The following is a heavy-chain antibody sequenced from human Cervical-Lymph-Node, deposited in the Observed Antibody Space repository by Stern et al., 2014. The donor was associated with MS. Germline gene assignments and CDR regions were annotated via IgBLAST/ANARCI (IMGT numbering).Heavy chain of an antibody. D-gene: IGHD1-26*01. CDR3: ARGELKEGLVRGMDV. J-gene: IGHJ6*02. CDR2: IIPIFGTA. V-gene: IGHV1-69*01. Sequence: MQLVESGAEVKKPGSSVKVSCKASGGTFNSYAISWVRQAPGQGLEWMGGIIPIFGTANYAKKFQGRVTITADESTSTAYMEMRSLRSEDTAVYYCARGELKEGLVRGMDVWGQGTTVTVSS. CDR1: GGTFNSYA.